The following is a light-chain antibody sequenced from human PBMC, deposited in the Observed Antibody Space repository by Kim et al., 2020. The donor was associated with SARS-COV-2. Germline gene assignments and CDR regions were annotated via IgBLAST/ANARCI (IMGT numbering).Light chain of an antibody. J-gene: IGKJ2*01. CDR2: GAS. Sequence: EIVLTQSPGTLSLSPGERATLSCRASQTVSNNYLAWYQHKPGQAPRLLIYGASSRATGIPDRFSGSGSGTDFTLSISRMGPEDSAVYYCQQYGSSPPYTFGQGTKLE. CDR1: QTVSNNY. V-gene: IGKV3-20*01. CDR3: QQYGSSPPYT.